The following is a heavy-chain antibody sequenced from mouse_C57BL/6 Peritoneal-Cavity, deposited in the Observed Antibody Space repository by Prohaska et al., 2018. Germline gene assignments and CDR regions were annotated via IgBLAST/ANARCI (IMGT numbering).Heavy chain of an antibody. D-gene: IGHD2-1*01. V-gene: IGHV11-2*01. CDR3: MRYGNYWYFDV. CDR1: GFTFSGFW. J-gene: IGHJ1*03. CDR2: INSDGSAI. Sequence: EVQLLETGGGLVQPGGSRGLSCAGSGFTFSGFWMNCVRQTPGKTLEWIGDINSDGSAINYAPSIKDRFTIFRDNDKSTLYLQMSNVRSEDTATYFCMRYGNYWYFDVWGTGTTVTVAS.